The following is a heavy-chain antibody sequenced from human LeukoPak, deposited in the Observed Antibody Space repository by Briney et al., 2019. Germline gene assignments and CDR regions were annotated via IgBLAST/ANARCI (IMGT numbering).Heavy chain of an antibody. CDR3: ARDGHIAAAGIKYWYFDL. Sequence: GGSLRLSCAASGFTLSRYSMNWARQAPGKGLEWVANINQDGSEKYSVDSVEGRFTISRDNAKNSLYLQMNSLTAEDTAVYYCARDGHIAAAGIKYWYFDLWGRGTLVTVSS. CDR2: INQDGSEK. J-gene: IGHJ2*01. V-gene: IGHV3-7*01. D-gene: IGHD6-13*01. CDR1: GFTLSRYS.